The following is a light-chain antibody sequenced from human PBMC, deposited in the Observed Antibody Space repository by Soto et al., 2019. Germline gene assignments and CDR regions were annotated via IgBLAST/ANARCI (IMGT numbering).Light chain of an antibody. Sequence: QSVLTQPPSASGTPGQRVTISCSGSSSNIGSNYVYWYQQLPGTAPKLLIYRNNQRPSGVPGRFSGSKSGTSASLAISGLRSEAEADYYCAAWDDSLSGVVFGGGTQLTVL. J-gene: IGLJ2*01. CDR3: AAWDDSLSGVV. V-gene: IGLV1-47*01. CDR1: SSNIGSNY. CDR2: RNN.